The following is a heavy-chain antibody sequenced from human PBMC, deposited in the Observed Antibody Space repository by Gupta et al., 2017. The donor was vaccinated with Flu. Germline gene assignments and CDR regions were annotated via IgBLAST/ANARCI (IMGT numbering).Heavy chain of an antibody. CDR1: GLSFSSYA. CDR3: AGSISVAGTGYYFDY. V-gene: IGHV3-64*01. Sequence: EVQLVESGGGLVQPGGSLRLSCAASGLSFSSYAMHWVRQAPGKGLEYVSAISTNGGSTYYANSVKGRFTISRDKSKNTLYLQMGRLSTEDMAVYYCAGSISVAGTGYYFDYWGQGTLVTVSS. D-gene: IGHD6-19*01. J-gene: IGHJ4*02. CDR2: ISTNGGST.